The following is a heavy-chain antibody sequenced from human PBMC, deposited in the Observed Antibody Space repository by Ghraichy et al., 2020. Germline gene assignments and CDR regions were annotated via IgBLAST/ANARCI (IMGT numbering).Heavy chain of an antibody. J-gene: IGHJ4*02. CDR3: ARGVGYCSGDSCLKYYFDW. V-gene: IGHV4-59*01. CDR1: GGSIGHYY. CDR2: MYYSGNS. D-gene: IGHD2-15*01. Sequence: ESLNISCTVSGGSIGHYYLSWLRQPPGKGLEWIGYMYYSGNSHYKPSLKTRVTISIDTSKNQFSLKLRSVTAADTAVYYCARGVGYCSGDSCLKYYFDWWGQGTLVSVSS.